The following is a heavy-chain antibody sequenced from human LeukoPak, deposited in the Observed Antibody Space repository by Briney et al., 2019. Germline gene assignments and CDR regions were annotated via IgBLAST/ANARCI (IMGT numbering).Heavy chain of an antibody. D-gene: IGHD3-10*01. CDR3: ARDRDYYYGSGSYPFDY. CDR2: ISSSSSYI. V-gene: IGHV3-21*01. CDR1: GFPFSSYS. J-gene: IGHJ4*02. Sequence: PGGSLRLSFAASGFPFSSYSMNWVRQAPGKGLEWVSSISSSSSYIYYADSVKGRFTISRDNAKNSLYLQMNSLRAEDTAVYYCARDRDYYYGSGSYPFDYWGQGTLVTVSS.